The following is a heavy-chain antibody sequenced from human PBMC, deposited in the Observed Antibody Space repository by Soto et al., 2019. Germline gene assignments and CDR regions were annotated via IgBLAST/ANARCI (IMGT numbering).Heavy chain of an antibody. Sequence: GASVKVSCKAPGYTFTGYYMHWVRQAPGQGLERMGWINPNSGGANYAQKFQGWVTMTRDTSISTAYMELSRLRSDDTAVYYCARGHSRVTMVRGVQPGNWFDPWGQGTLVTVSS. CDR2: INPNSGGA. D-gene: IGHD3-10*01. V-gene: IGHV1-2*04. CDR1: GYTFTGYY. CDR3: ARGHSRVTMVRGVQPGNWFDP. J-gene: IGHJ5*02.